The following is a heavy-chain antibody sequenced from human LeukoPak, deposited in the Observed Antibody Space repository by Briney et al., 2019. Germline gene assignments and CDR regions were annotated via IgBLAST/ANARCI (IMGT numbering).Heavy chain of an antibody. V-gene: IGHV3-21*01. CDR1: GFAFTTHS. J-gene: IGHJ4*02. Sequence: GGSLRLSCAASGFAFTTHSMYWVRQAPGKGLEWVSSISGSSNYIYYADSVKGRFTISRDNGKNSLYLQMNSLRAEDTAVYYCAKDKQWLAYFDYWGQGTLVTVSS. D-gene: IGHD6-19*01. CDR3: AKDKQWLAYFDY. CDR2: ISGSSNYI.